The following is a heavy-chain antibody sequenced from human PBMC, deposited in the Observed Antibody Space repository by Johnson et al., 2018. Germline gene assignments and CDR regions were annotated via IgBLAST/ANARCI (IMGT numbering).Heavy chain of an antibody. CDR2: ISGSGGST. CDR1: GFTFSSYA. D-gene: IGHD5-12*01. V-gene: IGHV3-23*04. J-gene: IGHJ6*03. Sequence: EVQLVESGGGLVQPGGSLRLSCAASGFTFSSYAMSWVRQAPGKGLEWVSAISGSGGSTYYADSVKGRFTISRDNSKNPLYLQMNSLGAEDTAVYYCAKDNHPRVATIWVSRDDYYYYMDGWGKGTTVTVSS. CDR3: AKDNHPRVATIWVSRDDYYYYMDG.